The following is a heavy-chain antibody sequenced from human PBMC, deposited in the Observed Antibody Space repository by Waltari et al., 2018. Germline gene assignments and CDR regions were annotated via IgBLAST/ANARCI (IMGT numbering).Heavy chain of an antibody. J-gene: IGHJ4*02. CDR2: INHSGST. CDR3: ARSDYDDSSGSHEFDY. CDR1: GGSFSGYY. V-gene: IGHV4-34*01. D-gene: IGHD3-22*01. Sequence: QVQLQQWGAGLLKPSETLSLTCAVYGGSFSGYYWSWIRQPPGKGLEWIGEINHSGSTNHNPSLKSRVTIAVDTSKNQFSLKLSSVTAADTAVYYCARSDYDDSSGSHEFDYWGQGTLVTVSS.